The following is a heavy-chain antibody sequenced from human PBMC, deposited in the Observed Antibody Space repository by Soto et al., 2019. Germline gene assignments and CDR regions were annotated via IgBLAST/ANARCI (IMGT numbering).Heavy chain of an antibody. V-gene: IGHV4-39*01. J-gene: IGHJ6*02. CDR2: SNYGGPT. CDR3: ARHGAYSTSVYYYYGMDV. D-gene: IGHD6-13*01. CDR1: GGAINSTVYY. Sequence: SETLSLTCTVSGGAINSTVYYWGWIRKPPGKGLEWIGSSNYGGPTYYSPSLQSRVTISLDTAKNHFSLNLRSVTAADTAVYYCARHGAYSTSVYYYYGMDVWGQGTTVTSP.